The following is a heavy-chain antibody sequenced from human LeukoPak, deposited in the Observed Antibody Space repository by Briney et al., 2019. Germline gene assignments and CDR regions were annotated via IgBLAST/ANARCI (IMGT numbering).Heavy chain of an antibody. CDR2: INPSGGST. CDR3: ARDGTPEYDHIWGRPQLY. D-gene: IGHD3-16*01. CDR1: GYTFTMYY. Sequence: ASVKVSCKASGYTFTMYYLHWVRQAPGQGLEWMGIINPSGGSTRYAQKFQGRVTMTRDTSTSTVYMELKSLRSEDTAIYYCARDGTPEYDHIWGRPQLYWGQGTLVIVSS. J-gene: IGHJ4*02. V-gene: IGHV1-46*01.